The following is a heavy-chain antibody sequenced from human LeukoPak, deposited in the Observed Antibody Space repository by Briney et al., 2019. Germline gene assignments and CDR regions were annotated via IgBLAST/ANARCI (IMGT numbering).Heavy chain of an antibody. CDR2: IIPIFGTA. J-gene: IGHJ6*02. CDR1: GGTFSSYA. V-gene: IGHV1-69*01. Sequence: SVKVSCKASGGTFSSYAISWVRQAPGQGLEWMGGIIPIFGTANYAQKFQGRVTITADESTSTAYMELSSLRSEDTAVYYCASSTEPYYYYGMDVWGQGTTVTVSS. D-gene: IGHD4-17*01. CDR3: ASSTEPYYYYGMDV.